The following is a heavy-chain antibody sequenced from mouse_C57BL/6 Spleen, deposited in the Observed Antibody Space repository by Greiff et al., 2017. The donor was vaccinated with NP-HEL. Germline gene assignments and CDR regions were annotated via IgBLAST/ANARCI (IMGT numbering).Heavy chain of an antibody. V-gene: IGHV1-82*01. J-gene: IGHJ2*01. D-gene: IGHD1-1*01. CDR3: AFITTVVDYFDY. Sequence: QVQLQQSGPELVKPGASVKISCKASGYAFSSSWMNWVKQRPGKGLEWIGRIYPGDGDTNYNGKFKGKATLTADNSSSTAYMQLSSLTSEDSAVYFCAFITTVVDYFDYWGQGTTLTVSS. CDR1: GYAFSSSW. CDR2: IYPGDGDT.